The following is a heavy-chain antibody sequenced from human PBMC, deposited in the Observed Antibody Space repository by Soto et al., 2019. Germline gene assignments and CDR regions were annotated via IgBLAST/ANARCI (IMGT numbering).Heavy chain of an antibody. Sequence: SETLSLTCTVSGGSISSGGYYWRWIRQHPGRGLEWIGYIYYSGSTYYNPSLKSRVTISVDTSKNQFSLKLSSVTAADTAVYYCARTAMGNFDYWGQGTLVTVSS. CDR2: IYYSGST. D-gene: IGHD5-18*01. V-gene: IGHV4-31*03. CDR3: ARTAMGNFDY. CDR1: GGSISSGGYY. J-gene: IGHJ4*02.